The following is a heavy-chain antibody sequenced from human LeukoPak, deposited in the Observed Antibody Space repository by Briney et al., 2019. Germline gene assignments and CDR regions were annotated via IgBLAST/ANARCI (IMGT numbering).Heavy chain of an antibody. V-gene: IGHV3-7*01. Sequence: PGGSLRLSCAASGFTFTTYWLGWVRQPPGKGLEWVANIKQDGTEKYYVDSVKGRFTISRDNAKNSLYLQMNSLRDEDTAVYYCARGVYAFDIWGQGTRVTVSS. CDR1: GFTFTTYW. CDR2: IKQDGTEK. CDR3: ARGVYAFDI. J-gene: IGHJ3*02.